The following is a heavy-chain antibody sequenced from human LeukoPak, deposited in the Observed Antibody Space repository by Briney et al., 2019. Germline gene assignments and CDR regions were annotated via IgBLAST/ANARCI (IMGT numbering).Heavy chain of an antibody. D-gene: IGHD3-22*01. CDR1: GGSISSSSYS. J-gene: IGHJ4*02. Sequence: SETLSLTSTVSGGSISSSSYSWGWIRQPPGEGLEWIGSFYYSGSTYYNPSLKSRVTISVDTSKNQFYLKLSSLTAADMAVYFCASRDDSSGYHKIFDYWGPGTLVTVSS. CDR2: FYYSGST. CDR3: ASRDDSSGYHKIFDY. V-gene: IGHV4-39*01.